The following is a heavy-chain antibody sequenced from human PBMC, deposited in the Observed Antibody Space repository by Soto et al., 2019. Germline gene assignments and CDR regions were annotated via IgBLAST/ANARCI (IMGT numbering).Heavy chain of an antibody. CDR2: INSDGSST. Sequence: GGSLRLSCAASGFTFSSYWMHWVRQAPGKGLVWVSRINSDGSSTSYADSVKGRFTISRDNAKNTLYLQMNSLRAEDTAVYYCARVKGTPYRSSATWVFDYWGQGTLVTVSS. CDR3: ARVKGTPYRSSATWVFDY. CDR1: GFTFSSYW. J-gene: IGHJ4*02. V-gene: IGHV3-74*01. D-gene: IGHD6-25*01.